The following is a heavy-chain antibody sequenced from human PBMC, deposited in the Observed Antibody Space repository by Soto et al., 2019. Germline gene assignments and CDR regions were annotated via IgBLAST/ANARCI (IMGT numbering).Heavy chain of an antibody. CDR2: INDRGGST. CDR1: GFTFNTYA. J-gene: IGHJ5*02. D-gene: IGHD3-10*01. Sequence: EVQLLESGGALIQPGVSLRLSCAASGFTFNTYAMSWVRQAPGKGLEWVSGINDRGGSTYYADSVKGRFTISRDNSKNALYLQMNSLRAEDTAVYYCARGPPYGTGRYLDWFDPWGPGTLVTVSS. CDR3: ARGPPYGTGRYLDWFDP. V-gene: IGHV3-23*01.